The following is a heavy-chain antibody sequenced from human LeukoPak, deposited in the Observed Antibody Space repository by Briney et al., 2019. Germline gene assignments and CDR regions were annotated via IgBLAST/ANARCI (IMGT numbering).Heavy chain of an antibody. CDR2: ISGDGGST. D-gene: IGHD3-22*01. CDR3: AKEQDYYDSSGYYSPIDY. CDR1: GFTFDDYA. J-gene: IGHJ4*02. Sequence: GGSLRLSCAASGFTFDDYAMHWVRQAPGKGLEWVPLISGDGGSTYYADSVKGRFTISRDNSKNSLYLQMNSLRTEDTALYYCAKEQDYYDSSGYYSPIDYWGQGTLVTASS. V-gene: IGHV3-43*02.